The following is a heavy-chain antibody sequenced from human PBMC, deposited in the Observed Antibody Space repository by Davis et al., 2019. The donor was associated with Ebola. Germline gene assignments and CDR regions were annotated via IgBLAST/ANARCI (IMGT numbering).Heavy chain of an antibody. CDR2: LSAAGTT. J-gene: IGHJ4*02. CDR3: AAGHYTNQNG. D-gene: IGHD2-8*01. Sequence: GESLKISCAASDYSVADNFMSWVRHAPGKGLEWVSVLSAAGTTYYADSVKGRFTISRDISKDMIFLQMNSLRVEDTALYYCAAGHYTNQNGWGQGTLVTVAS. CDR1: DYSVADNF. V-gene: IGHV3-53*01.